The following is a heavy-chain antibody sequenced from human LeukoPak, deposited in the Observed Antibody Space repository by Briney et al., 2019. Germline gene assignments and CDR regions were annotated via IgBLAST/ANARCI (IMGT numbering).Heavy chain of an antibody. D-gene: IGHD2-2*01. CDR3: AKDLPAAYFDY. J-gene: IGHJ4*02. Sequence: GGSLRLSCAASGFTFSSYGMHWVRQAPGKGLEWVAFIRYDESTKFYADSVKGRFTISRDNSKTTLYLQMNSLRAEDTAVYYCAKDLPAAYFDYWGQGTLVTVSP. V-gene: IGHV3-30*02. CDR1: GFTFSSYG. CDR2: IRYDESTK.